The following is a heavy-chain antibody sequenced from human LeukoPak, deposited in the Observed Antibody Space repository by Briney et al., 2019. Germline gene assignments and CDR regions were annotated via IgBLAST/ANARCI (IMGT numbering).Heavy chain of an antibody. CDR2: IYYSGST. Sequence: SETLSLTCTVSGGSISSYYWSWIRQPPGKGLEWIGYIYYSGSTNYNPSLKSRVTISVDTSKNQFSLKLTSVTAADAAVYYCARDEYCSGGSCPHYYWGQGTLVTVSS. CDR1: GGSISSYY. D-gene: IGHD2-15*01. CDR3: ARDEYCSGGSCPHYY. J-gene: IGHJ4*02. V-gene: IGHV4-59*01.